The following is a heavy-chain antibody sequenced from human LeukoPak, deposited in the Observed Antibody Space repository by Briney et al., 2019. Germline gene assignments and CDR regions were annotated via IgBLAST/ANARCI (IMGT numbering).Heavy chain of an antibody. J-gene: IGHJ5*02. CDR1: GGSISSYY. CDR3: ARVGGSGSYRNWFDP. Sequence: SETLSLTCTVSGGSISSYYWSWIRQPPGKGLEWIGYIYYSGSTNYNPSLKSRVTISVDTSKNQFSLKLSSVTAADTALYYCARVGGSGSYRNWFDPWGQGTLVTVSS. D-gene: IGHD3-10*01. CDR2: IYYSGST. V-gene: IGHV4-59*01.